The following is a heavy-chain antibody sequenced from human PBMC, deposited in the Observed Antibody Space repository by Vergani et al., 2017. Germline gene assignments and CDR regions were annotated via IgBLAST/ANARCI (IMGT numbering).Heavy chain of an antibody. D-gene: IGHD3-3*01. CDR1: GFTFDDYG. J-gene: IGHJ6*03. CDR3: ARDLWDGITIFKNSPYYYYYYMDV. Sequence: EVQLVESGGGVVRPGGSLRLSCAASGFTFDDYGMSWVRQAPGKGLEWVSGINWNGGSTGYADSVKGRFTISRDNAKNSLYLPMNSLRAEDTALYYCARDLWDGITIFKNSPYYYYYYMDVWGKGTTVTVSS. V-gene: IGHV3-20*04. CDR2: INWNGGST.